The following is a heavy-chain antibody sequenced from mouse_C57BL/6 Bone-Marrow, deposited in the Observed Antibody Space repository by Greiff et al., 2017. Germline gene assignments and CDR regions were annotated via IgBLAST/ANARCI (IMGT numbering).Heavy chain of an antibody. J-gene: IGHJ3*01. V-gene: IGHV1-62-2*01. CDR2: FYPGSGSI. D-gene: IGHD1-1*01. CDR3: ARHEEENLTTVVATPFAY. CDR1: GYTFTEYT. Sequence: QVQLQQSGAELVKPGASVKLSCKASGYTFTEYTIHWVKQRSGQGLEWIGWFYPGSGSIKYNEKFKDKATLTADKSSSTVYMELSRLTSEDSAVYFCARHEEENLTTVVATPFAYWGQGTLVTVSA.